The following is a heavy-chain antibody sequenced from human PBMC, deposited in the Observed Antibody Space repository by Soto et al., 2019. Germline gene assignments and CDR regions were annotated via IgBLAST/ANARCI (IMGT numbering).Heavy chain of an antibody. CDR2: IGTAGDT. J-gene: IGHJ6*02. CDR1: GFTFSSYD. CDR3: ARVRRIAAAGTYYYYGMDV. D-gene: IGHD6-13*01. V-gene: IGHV3-13*01. Sequence: VGSLRLSCAASGFTFSSYDMHWVRQATGKGLEWVSAIGTAGDTYYPGSVKGRFTISRENAKNFLYLQMNSLRAGDTAVYYCARVRRIAAAGTYYYYGMDVWGQGTTVTVS.